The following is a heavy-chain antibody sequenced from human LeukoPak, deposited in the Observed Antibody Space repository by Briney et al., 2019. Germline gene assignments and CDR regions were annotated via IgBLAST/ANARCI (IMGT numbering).Heavy chain of an antibody. J-gene: IGHJ6*02. D-gene: IGHD3-9*01. CDR1: GLTFSNYS. CDR3: ARDQAFDWFYYYYGMDV. Sequence: GGSLRLACAASGLTFSNYSLSWVRQAPGKGLEWVSSIGSSVNTTHYADSGKGRFTISRDNSKNTLYLQMNSLSAEDTAIYYCARDQAFDWFYYYYGMDVWGLGTTVIVSS. CDR2: IGSSVNTT. V-gene: IGHV3-23*01.